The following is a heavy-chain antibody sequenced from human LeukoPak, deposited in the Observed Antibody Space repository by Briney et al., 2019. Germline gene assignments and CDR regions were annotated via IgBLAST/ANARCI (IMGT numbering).Heavy chain of an antibody. D-gene: IGHD6-13*01. CDR3: AREAGYSSSWDPHFDY. Sequence: PGGSLRLSCADSGFTFSSYSMDWVRQAPGKGLEWVSSISSSSSYIYYADSVKGRFTISRDNAKNSLYLQMNSLRAEDTAVYYCAREAGYSSSWDPHFDYWGQGTLVTVSS. CDR2: ISSSSSYI. J-gene: IGHJ4*02. V-gene: IGHV3-21*01. CDR1: GFTFSSYS.